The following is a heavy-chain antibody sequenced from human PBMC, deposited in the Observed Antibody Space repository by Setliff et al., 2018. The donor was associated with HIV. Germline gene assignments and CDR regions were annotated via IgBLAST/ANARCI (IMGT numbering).Heavy chain of an antibody. CDR2: IYTSGST. D-gene: IGHD1-26*01. CDR3: ARLRDMEWELIGLDY. CDR1: GGSISSYY. J-gene: IGHJ4*02. V-gene: IGHV4-59*01. Sequence: SETLSLTCAVSGGSISSYYWSWIRQPPGKGLEWIGHIYTSGSTNYNPSLKSRVTILVDSSKNQFSLKLSSVTAADTAIYYCARLRDMEWELIGLDYWGRGTLVTVSS.